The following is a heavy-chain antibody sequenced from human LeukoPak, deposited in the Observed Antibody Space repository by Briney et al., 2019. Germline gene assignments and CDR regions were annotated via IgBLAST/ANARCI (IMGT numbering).Heavy chain of an antibody. CDR2: IYSGGNT. D-gene: IGHD2-8*01. V-gene: IGHV3-53*01. CDR1: GFTVISNY. J-gene: IGHJ4*02. CDR3: AKPIVLMVYAGRD. Sequence: PGGSLRLSCAASGFTVISNYMSWVRQPPGKGLEWVSVIYSGGNTYYADSVEGRFTISRDNSKNTLYLQMNSLRAEDTAVYYCAKPIVLMVYAGRDWGQGTLVTVSS.